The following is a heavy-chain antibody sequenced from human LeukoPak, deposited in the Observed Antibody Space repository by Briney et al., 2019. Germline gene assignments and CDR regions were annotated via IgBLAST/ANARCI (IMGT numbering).Heavy chain of an antibody. CDR1: GGSISSYY. J-gene: IGHJ4*02. V-gene: IGHV4-59*01. D-gene: IGHD2-15*01. CDR3: ARVPAYCGGGSCYGRWVDY. CDR2: IYSSGST. Sequence: SETLSLTCTVSGGSISSYYWSWIRQPPGKGLEWVGYIYSSGSTNYNPCLKSRVTISIDTSKNQFSLKLSSVTAADTAVYYCARVPAYCGGGSCYGRWVDYWGQGTLVTVSS.